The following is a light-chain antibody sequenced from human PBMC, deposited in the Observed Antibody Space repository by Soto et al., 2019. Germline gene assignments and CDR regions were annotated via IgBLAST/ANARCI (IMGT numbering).Light chain of an antibody. CDR3: QKYGDAPKT. J-gene: IGKJ2*01. V-gene: IGKV1-27*01. CDR2: AAS. Sequence: DIQMTQSPSSLSASVGDRVTITCRASQGISNSLAWYQQKPGKVPKLLIYAASTLQAGVPSRFIGSGSGTDFTLTISSLQPEDAATYYCQKYGDAPKTFGQGTKLEIK. CDR1: QGISNS.